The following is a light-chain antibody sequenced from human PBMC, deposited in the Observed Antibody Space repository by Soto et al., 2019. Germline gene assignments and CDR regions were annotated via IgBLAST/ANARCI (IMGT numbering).Light chain of an antibody. CDR1: QSVTNSY. V-gene: IGKV3-20*01. Sequence: EIVLTQSPGTLSLSPGERATLSCRTSQSVTNSYLAWYQQKPGQAPRLLIYAASSRATGIPDRFSGSGSGTDFTLTISRLEPEDFAVYYCQQYGSSPPTYTFGQGTNLEIK. CDR3: QQYGSSPPTYT. J-gene: IGKJ2*01. CDR2: AAS.